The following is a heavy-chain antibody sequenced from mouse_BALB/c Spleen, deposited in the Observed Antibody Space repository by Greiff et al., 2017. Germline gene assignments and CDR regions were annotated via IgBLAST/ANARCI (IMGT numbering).Heavy chain of an antibody. CDR2: IWSGGST. J-gene: IGHJ3*01. CDR1: GFSLTSYG. V-gene: IGHV2-2*02. D-gene: IGHD2-4*01. Sequence: VKVVESGPGLVQPSQSLSITCTVSGFSLTSYGVHWVRQSPGKGLEWLGVIWSGGSTDYNAAFISRLSISKDNSKSQVFFKMNSLQANDTAIYYCARNWNDYWFAYWGQGTLVTVSA. CDR3: ARNWNDYWFAY.